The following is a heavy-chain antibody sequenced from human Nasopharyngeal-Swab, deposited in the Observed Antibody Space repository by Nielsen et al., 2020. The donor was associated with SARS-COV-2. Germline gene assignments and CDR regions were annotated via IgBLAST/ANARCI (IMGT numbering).Heavy chain of an antibody. CDR2: IYYSGST. J-gene: IGHJ3*02. CDR3: ARHARWAFDI. V-gene: IGHV4-39*01. D-gene: IGHD3-16*01. CDR1: GGSISSGSYY. Sequence: SETLSLTCTVSGGSISSGSYYWGWIRQPPGKGLEWIGSIYYSGSTYYNPSLKSRVTISVDTSKNQFSLKLSSVTAADTAVYYCARHARWAFDIWGQGTMVTVSS.